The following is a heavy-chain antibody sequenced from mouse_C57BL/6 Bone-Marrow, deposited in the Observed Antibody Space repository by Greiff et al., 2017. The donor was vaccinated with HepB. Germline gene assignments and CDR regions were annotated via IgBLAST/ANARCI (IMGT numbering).Heavy chain of an antibody. D-gene: IGHD1-1*01. CDR1: GYSITSDY. V-gene: IGHV3-8*01. CDR2: ISYSGST. Sequence: VQLKESGPGLAKPSQTLSLTCSVTGYSITSDYWNWIRKFPGNKLEYMGYISYSGSTYYNPSLKSRISITRDTSKNQYYLQLNSVTTEDPATYYCARWRIYYYGSSYWYFDVWGTGTTVTVSS. CDR3: ARWRIYYYGSSYWYFDV. J-gene: IGHJ1*03.